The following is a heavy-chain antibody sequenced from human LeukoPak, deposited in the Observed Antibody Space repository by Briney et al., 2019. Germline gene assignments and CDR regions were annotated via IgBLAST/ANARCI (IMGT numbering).Heavy chain of an antibody. J-gene: IGHJ6*03. CDR2: ISYDGSNK. Sequence: GGSLRLSCAASGFTFSSYGMHWVRQAPGKGLEWVAVISYDGSNKYYADSVKGRFTISRDNSKNTLYLQMNSLRAEDTAVYYCAKGVAVEWLRFYYYYYMDVWGKGTTVTVSS. D-gene: IGHD5-12*01. CDR3: AKGVAVEWLRFYYYYYMDV. V-gene: IGHV3-30*18. CDR1: GFTFSSYG.